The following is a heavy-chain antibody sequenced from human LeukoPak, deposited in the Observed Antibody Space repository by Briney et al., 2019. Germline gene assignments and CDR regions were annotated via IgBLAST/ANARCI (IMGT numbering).Heavy chain of an antibody. J-gene: IGHJ3*02. V-gene: IGHV1-2*02. D-gene: IGHD4-23*01. CDR1: GYTFTGYY. CDR3: ARGDTVVTPGAFDI. CDR2: INPNSGGT. Sequence: ASVKVSCKASGYTFTGYYMHWVRQAPGQGLEWMGWINPNSGGTNYAQKFQGRVTMTRDTSISTAYMELSRLRSDDTAVYYCARGDTVVTPGAFDIWGQGTMVTVSS.